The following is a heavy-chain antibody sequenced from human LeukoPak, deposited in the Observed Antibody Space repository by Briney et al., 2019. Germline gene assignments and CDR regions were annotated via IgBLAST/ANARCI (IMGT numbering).Heavy chain of an antibody. CDR1: GYTFTSYG. V-gene: IGHV1-69*13. Sequence: SVKVSCKASGYTFTSYGISWVRQAPGQGLEWMGGIIPIFGTANYAQKFQGRVTITADESTSTAYMELSSLRSEDTAVYYCARDFDGESMITFGDLVYWGQGSLVTVSS. CDR2: IIPIFGTA. J-gene: IGHJ4*02. CDR3: ARDFDGESMITFGDLVY. D-gene: IGHD3-16*01.